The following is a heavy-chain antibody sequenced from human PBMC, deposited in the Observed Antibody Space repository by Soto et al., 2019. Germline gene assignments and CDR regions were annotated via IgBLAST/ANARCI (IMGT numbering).Heavy chain of an antibody. CDR1: GFTFSSYA. V-gene: IGHV3-23*01. CDR2: ISGSGDST. J-gene: IGHJ4*02. Sequence: GGSLRLSCAASGFTFSSYAMSWVRQAPGKGLEWVSGISGSGDSTYYADSVKGRFTISRDNSKNTLYLQMNSLRAEDTAVYYCADGPSGPDHPIYRAPSWGQGTLVTVSS. CDR3: ADGPSGPDHPIYRAPS.